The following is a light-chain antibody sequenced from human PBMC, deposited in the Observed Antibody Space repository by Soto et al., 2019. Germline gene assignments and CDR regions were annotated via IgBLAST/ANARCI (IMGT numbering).Light chain of an antibody. V-gene: IGLV2-14*01. CDR3: SSYTTTSTRV. CDR1: SSDVGRYNY. Sequence: QSALTQPASVSGSPGQSITISWTGTSSDVGRYNYVSWYQQHPGKAPKLMIYEVSNRPSGVSNRFSGSKSGNTASLTISGLQAEDEADYYCSSYTTTSTRVFGGGTKVTVL. J-gene: IGLJ3*02. CDR2: EVS.